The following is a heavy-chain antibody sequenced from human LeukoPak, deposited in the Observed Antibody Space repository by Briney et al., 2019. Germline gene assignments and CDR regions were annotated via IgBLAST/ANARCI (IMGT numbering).Heavy chain of an antibody. CDR1: GYSFTSYW. Sequence: GESLKISRKGSGYSFTSYWIGWVRQMPGKGLEWMGIIYPGDSDTRYSPSFQGQVTISADKSISTAYLQWSSLKASDTAMYYCARNARYCSSTSCHRATNWFDPWGQGTLVTVSS. J-gene: IGHJ5*02. D-gene: IGHD2-2*01. CDR2: IYPGDSDT. V-gene: IGHV5-51*01. CDR3: ARNARYCSSTSCHRATNWFDP.